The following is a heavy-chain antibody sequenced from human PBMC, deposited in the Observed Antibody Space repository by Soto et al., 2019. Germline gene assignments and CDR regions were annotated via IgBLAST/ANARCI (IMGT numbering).Heavy chain of an antibody. J-gene: IGHJ5*02. D-gene: IGHD6-25*01. CDR3: AVVDSNGNWFDP. Sequence: WETLSLTCTVSGGSIGSSGFYWGWLRQTPGKGLEGIGSMYYSGTTYYNPSLKSRVTISVDTSKNQFTLKLISVTAADTAVYYCAVVDSNGNWFDPWGEGALVTVSS. CDR1: GGSIGSSGFY. CDR2: MYYSGTT. V-gene: IGHV4-39*01.